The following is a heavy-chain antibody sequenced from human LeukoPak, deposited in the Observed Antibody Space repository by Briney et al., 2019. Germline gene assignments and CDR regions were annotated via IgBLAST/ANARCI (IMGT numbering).Heavy chain of an antibody. CDR2: IYYSGST. J-gene: IGHJ4*02. CDR1: GGSISSYY. V-gene: IGHV4-59*01. Sequence: PSETLSLTCTVSGGSISSYYWSWIRQPPGKGLEWIGHIYYSGSTNYNPSLKSRVTISVDTSKNQFSLKLSSVTAADTAVYYCARSYSSSSYYFDYWGQGTLVTVSS. D-gene: IGHD6-6*01. CDR3: ARSYSSSSYYFDY.